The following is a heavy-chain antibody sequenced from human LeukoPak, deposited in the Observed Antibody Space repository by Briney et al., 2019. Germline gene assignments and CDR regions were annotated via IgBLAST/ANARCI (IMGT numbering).Heavy chain of an antibody. CDR2: MKQDGSDK. Sequence: PGGSLRLSCAASGFTFSNSWMSWVRQAPGKGLEWVANMKQDGSDKYYVESVKGRFTISRDNAKNSLYLQMNSLRAEDTALYYCNGYCSSASCYSDMDVWGQGTTVIVSS. CDR3: NGYCSSASCYSDMDV. V-gene: IGHV3-7*05. CDR1: GFTFSNSW. D-gene: IGHD2-2*02. J-gene: IGHJ6*02.